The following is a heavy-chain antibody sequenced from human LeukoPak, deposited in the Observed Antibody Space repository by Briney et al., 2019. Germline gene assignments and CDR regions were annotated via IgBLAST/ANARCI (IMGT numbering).Heavy chain of an antibody. CDR3: ARSYSSGWYLDY. J-gene: IGHJ4*02. V-gene: IGHV4-39*01. D-gene: IGHD6-19*01. CDR1: GGSISSSGYY. Sequence: SETLSLTCTVSGGSISSSGYYWGWIRQPPGTGLEWIGSIYYSGSTYYNPSLKSRVTISVDTSKNQFSLKLSSVTAADTAVYYCARSYSSGWYLDYWGQGTLVTVSS. CDR2: IYYSGST.